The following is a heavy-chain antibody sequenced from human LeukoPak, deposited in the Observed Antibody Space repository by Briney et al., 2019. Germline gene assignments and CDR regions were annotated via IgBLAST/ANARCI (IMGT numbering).Heavy chain of an antibody. Sequence: GRSLRLSCAASGFTFSSYGMHWVRQAPGKGLEWVGRIRSTPDGGATDYAAPVKGRFTISRDDSKNTLYLQMSSLRTEDTAVYYCATDLHFGYCTATSCANYWGQGTLVTVSS. V-gene: IGHV3-15*07. CDR2: IRSTPDGGAT. CDR1: GFTFSSYG. CDR3: ATDLHFGYCTATSCANY. J-gene: IGHJ4*02. D-gene: IGHD2-2*03.